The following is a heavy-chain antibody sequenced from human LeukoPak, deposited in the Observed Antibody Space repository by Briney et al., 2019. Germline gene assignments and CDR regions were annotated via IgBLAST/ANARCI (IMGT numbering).Heavy chain of an antibody. V-gene: IGHV3-74*01. CDR1: GFTFSTYW. CDR2: INSDGSST. D-gene: IGHD5-18*01. J-gene: IGHJ4*02. CDR3: ARAGTSGYSYGHDY. Sequence: GGSLRLSCAASGFTFSTYWMHWVRQAPGKGLVWVSRINSDGSSTRYADSVKGRFTISRDNAKNTLYLQMNSPRAEDTAVYYCARAGTSGYSYGHDYWGQGTLVTVSS.